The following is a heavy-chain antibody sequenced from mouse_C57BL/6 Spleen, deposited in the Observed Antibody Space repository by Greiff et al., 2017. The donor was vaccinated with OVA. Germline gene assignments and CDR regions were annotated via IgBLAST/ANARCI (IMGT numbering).Heavy chain of an antibody. CDR3: ARGRYGNYDY. CDR2: IDPSDSYT. V-gene: IGHV1-69*01. D-gene: IGHD2-1*01. Sequence: VKLQQPGAELVMPGASVKLSCKASGYTFTSYWMHWVKQRPGQGLEWIGEIDPSDSYTNYNQKFKGKSTLTVDESSSTASMQLSSLTSEDSAVYYCARGRYGNYDYWGQGTTLTVSS. J-gene: IGHJ2*01. CDR1: GYTFTSYW.